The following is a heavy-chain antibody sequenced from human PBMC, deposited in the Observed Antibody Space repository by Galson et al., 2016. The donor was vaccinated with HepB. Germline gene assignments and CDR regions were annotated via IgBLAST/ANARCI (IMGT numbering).Heavy chain of an antibody. CDR1: GGTFSNYA. Sequence: SVKVSCKASGGTFSNYAISWVRQAPGQGLQWMGVINPSDGRTSYAQEFRGRVTMTTDTSTSTVYMDLSSLLSEDTAMYYCVKDAGDFWGQGTLVTVSS. CDR2: INPSDGRT. V-gene: IGHV1-69*10. D-gene: IGHD1-14*01. J-gene: IGHJ4*02. CDR3: VKDAGDF.